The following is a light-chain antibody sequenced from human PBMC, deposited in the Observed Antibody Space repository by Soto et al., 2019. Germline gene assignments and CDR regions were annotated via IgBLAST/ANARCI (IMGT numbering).Light chain of an antibody. J-gene: IGKJ1*01. V-gene: IGKV1-9*01. Sequence: DIQLTQSPSFLSACVGDRVTITCRASQGISSYLAWYQQKPGKAPKLLIYAASTLQSGVPSRFSGSGSGTEFTLTISSLQPEDFATYYCQQLNSYPRTWTFGQGTKVEIK. CDR3: QQLNSYPRTWT. CDR1: QGISSY. CDR2: AAS.